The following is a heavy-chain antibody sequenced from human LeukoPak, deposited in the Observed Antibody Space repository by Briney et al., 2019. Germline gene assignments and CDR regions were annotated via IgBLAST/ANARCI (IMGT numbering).Heavy chain of an antibody. CDR2: INSDGSST. J-gene: IGHJ3*01. CDR3: ASFGDCSGGSCSAFDV. D-gene: IGHD2-15*01. V-gene: IGHV3-74*01. Sequence: GGSLRLSCAASGFTFRSYWMHWVRQAPGKGLVWVSHINSDGSSTNYADSVKGRFTISRDNSKKTLYLQMNSLRAEDTAVYYCASFGDCSGGSCSAFDVWGQGTMVTVSS. CDR1: GFTFRSYW.